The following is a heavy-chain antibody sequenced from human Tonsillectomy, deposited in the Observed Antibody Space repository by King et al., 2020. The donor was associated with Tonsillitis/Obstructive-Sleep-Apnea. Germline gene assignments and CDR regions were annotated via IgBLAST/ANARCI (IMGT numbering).Heavy chain of an antibody. Sequence: VQLVESGGGLVQPGGALRLSFAASGYTFSIDSMNWVRQSPGKGLEWGSDISSSSSTIYYAASVKGRFTISRDNAKNSLYLQMNSLTDEDTAVYYCARGGMIRVTIFGVVGDFDYWGQGTLVTVSS. V-gene: IGHV3-48*02. CDR2: ISSSSSTI. D-gene: IGHD3-3*01. CDR1: GYTFSIDS. J-gene: IGHJ4*02. CDR3: ARGGMIRVTIFGVVGDFDY.